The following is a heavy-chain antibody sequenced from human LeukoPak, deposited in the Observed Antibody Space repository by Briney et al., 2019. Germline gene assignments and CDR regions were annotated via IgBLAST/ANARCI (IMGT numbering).Heavy chain of an antibody. CDR1: GFTFSSYA. CDR2: ISGGGGST. CDR3: AKDRDNAVRNFDY. J-gene: IGHJ4*02. D-gene: IGHD4-17*01. V-gene: IGHV3-23*01. Sequence: GGSLRLSCAASGFTFSSYAMSWVRQAPGKGLEWVSGISGGGGSTYYGDSVKGRFTISRDNSKNTLYLQMNSLRAEDTAVYYCAKDRDNAVRNFDYWGQGTLVTVSS.